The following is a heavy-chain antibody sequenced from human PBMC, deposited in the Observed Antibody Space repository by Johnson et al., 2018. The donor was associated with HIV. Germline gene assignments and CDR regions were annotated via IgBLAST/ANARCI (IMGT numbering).Heavy chain of an antibody. CDR3: ARGGKGGIVGARGAFDI. Sequence: QVQLVESGGGVVQPRKSLRLSCAASGFTFSSYAMHWVRQAPGKGLEWVAVISYDGSNKYYADSVKGRFTISRDNSKNTLYLQMNSLRAEDTAVYYCARGGKGGIVGARGAFDIWGQGTMVTVSS. D-gene: IGHD1-26*01. CDR1: GFTFSSYA. V-gene: IGHV3-30*04. CDR2: ISYDGSNK. J-gene: IGHJ3*02.